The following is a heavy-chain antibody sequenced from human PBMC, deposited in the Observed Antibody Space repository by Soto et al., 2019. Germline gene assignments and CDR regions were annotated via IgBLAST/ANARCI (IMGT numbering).Heavy chain of an antibody. V-gene: IGHV3-30*18. CDR1: GFTFSSYG. CDR2: ISYDGSDK. D-gene: IGHD2-8*01. Sequence: QVQLVESGGGVVQPGRSLRLSCAASGFTFSSYGMHWVRQAPGKGLEWVAVISYDGSDKYYADSVKGRFTISRDNSKNTLYMQMNSLRGEDTAVYYCAKDIAPVYGGYIDYWGQGTLVIVSS. CDR3: AKDIAPVYGGYIDY. J-gene: IGHJ4*02.